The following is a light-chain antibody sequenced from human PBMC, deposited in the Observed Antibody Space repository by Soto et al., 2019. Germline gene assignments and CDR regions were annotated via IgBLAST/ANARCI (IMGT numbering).Light chain of an antibody. CDR3: QQYGSSPLT. J-gene: IGKJ4*01. Sequence: EIEMTQSPATLSVSPGERATLSCRASQNIGRNLAWYQQIPGQAPRLLFYDASTRATGIPARFSASGSGTEFTLTITSLQSEDFAVYYCQQYGSSPLTFGGGTKVDIK. V-gene: IGKV3-15*01. CDR1: QNIGRN. CDR2: DAS.